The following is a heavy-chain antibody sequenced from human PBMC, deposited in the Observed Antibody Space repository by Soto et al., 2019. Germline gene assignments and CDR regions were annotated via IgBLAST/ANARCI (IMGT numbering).Heavy chain of an antibody. CDR3: ARDAAAILISPRGMDV. CDR2: IYYSGST. J-gene: IGHJ6*02. Sequence: SETLSLTCTVSGGSISSGGYYWSWIRQHPGKGLEWIGYIYYSGSTYYNPSLKSRVSISVDTSKNQFSLKLSSVTAADTAVYYCARDAAAILISPRGMDVWGQGTTVTVSS. CDR1: GGSISSGGYY. V-gene: IGHV4-31*03. D-gene: IGHD2-21*02.